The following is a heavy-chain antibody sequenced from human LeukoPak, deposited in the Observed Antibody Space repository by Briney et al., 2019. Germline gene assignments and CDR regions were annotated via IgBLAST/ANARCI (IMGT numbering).Heavy chain of an antibody. V-gene: IGHV1-46*01. Sequence: ASVKVSCKASGYTFTNYFVHWVRQAPGQGLEWMGIINPSGGSTRYTQKFQGRVTMTRDTSTSTVYMELSSLRSEDTAVYYCARDGDAYCSGDCYIDPCGQGTLVTVSS. D-gene: IGHD2-21*02. J-gene: IGHJ5*02. CDR1: GYTFTNYF. CDR3: ARDGDAYCSGDCYIDP. CDR2: INPSGGST.